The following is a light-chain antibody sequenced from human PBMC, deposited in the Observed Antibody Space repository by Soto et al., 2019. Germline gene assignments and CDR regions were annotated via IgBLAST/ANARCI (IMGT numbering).Light chain of an antibody. V-gene: IGKV3-20*01. CDR3: QHYVERSPIT. CDR1: QSVSSR. Sequence: EIEMTQSPGTLSLSPGERATLPCRASQSVSSRLAWYQQKPGQAPRLLISGASSRATGIPDRFSGSGSGTDFTLTISRLEPEDFALYYCQHYVERSPITFGQGTRLEIK. J-gene: IGKJ5*01. CDR2: GAS.